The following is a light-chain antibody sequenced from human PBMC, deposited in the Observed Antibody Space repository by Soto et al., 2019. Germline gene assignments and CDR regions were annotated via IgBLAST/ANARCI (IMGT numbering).Light chain of an antibody. CDR1: SSNIGNNY. V-gene: IGLV1-51*01. J-gene: IGLJ2*01. Sequence: SVLTXSPSVSAAPGQKVTISCSGSSSNIGNNYVSWYQQLPGTAPKLLIYDNNKRPSGIPDRFSGSKSGTSGTLDITGLQTGDEADYYCATWDGSLPGEVFGGGTQLTVL. CDR3: ATWDGSLPGEV. CDR2: DNN.